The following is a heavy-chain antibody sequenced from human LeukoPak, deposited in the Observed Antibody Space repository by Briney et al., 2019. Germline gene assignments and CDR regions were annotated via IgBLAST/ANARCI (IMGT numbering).Heavy chain of an antibody. J-gene: IGHJ4*02. Sequence: SETLSLTCTVSGGSFSNSNYYWGWIRQPPGKELEWIASINYGGTTYYNPSLKSRVTISVDTSKSQFSLRLSSVTAADTTVYLCARYVVYGSGKYYFDYWGQGSLVTVSS. CDR2: INYGGTT. V-gene: IGHV4-39*01. CDR3: ARYVVYGSGKYYFDY. D-gene: IGHD3-10*01. CDR1: GGSFSNSNYY.